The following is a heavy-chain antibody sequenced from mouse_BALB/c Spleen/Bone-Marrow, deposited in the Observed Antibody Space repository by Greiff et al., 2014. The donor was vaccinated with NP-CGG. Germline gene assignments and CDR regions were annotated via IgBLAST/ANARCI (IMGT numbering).Heavy chain of an antibody. V-gene: IGHV1-7*01. J-gene: IGHJ3*01. CDR3: ARYGSYTLFAY. Sequence: VQLQQSGAELAKPGASVKMSCKASGYSFTNYWMHWVKQRPGQGLEWIGYISPSTGYSEYNQKFKDKATLTADKSSNIAYMQLSSLTSEDSAVYYGARYGSYTLFAYWGQGTLVTVSA. D-gene: IGHD1-1*02. CDR1: GYSFTNYW. CDR2: ISPSTGYS.